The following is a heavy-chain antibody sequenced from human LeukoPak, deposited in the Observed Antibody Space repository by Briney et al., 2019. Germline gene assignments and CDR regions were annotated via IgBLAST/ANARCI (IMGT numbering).Heavy chain of an antibody. Sequence: SVKVSCKASGDTFSTYTVTWVRQAPGQGLEWMGGVIPILGTPNYAQKFQGRVTITADKSTTTVSIDLRSLRSDDTAVYYCARVITVRGVIFDYWGQGTLVTVSS. CDR1: GDTFSTYT. J-gene: IGHJ4*02. CDR3: ARVITVRGVIFDY. V-gene: IGHV1-69*08. D-gene: IGHD3-16*01. CDR2: VIPILGTP.